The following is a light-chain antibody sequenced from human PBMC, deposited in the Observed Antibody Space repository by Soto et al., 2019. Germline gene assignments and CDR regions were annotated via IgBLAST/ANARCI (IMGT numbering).Light chain of an antibody. V-gene: IGKV1-5*03. J-gene: IGKJ1*01. CDR1: QSISTW. CDR3: QQYNTYSCT. CDR2: KAS. Sequence: DIQMTQSPSTLSASVGDRVTITCRASQSISTWLAWYQQKPGKAPKVLIYKASSLESVVPSRFSGSGSGTEFTLTISSLQPDDFANYYCQQYNTYSCTFGQGTKVEIK.